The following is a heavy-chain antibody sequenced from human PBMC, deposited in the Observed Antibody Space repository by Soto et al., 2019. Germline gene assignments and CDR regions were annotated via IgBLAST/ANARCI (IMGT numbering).Heavy chain of an antibody. D-gene: IGHD2-21*02. J-gene: IGHJ4*02. CDR3: ARHLPYCGGDCYSLDY. CDR1: GGSLSSYY. CDR2: IYFSAST. Sequence: SETLSLPCTVSGGSLSSYYWSWIRQPPGKGLEWIEYIYFSASTNYSPSLKSRVTISVDTSKNQFSLNLSSVTAADTAVYYCARHLPYCGGDCYSLDYWGQGTLVTVSS. V-gene: IGHV4-59*08.